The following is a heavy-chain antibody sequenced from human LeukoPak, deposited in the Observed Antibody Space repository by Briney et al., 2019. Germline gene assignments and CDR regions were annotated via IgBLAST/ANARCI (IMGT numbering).Heavy chain of an antibody. J-gene: IGHJ4*02. CDR2: INHSGST. Sequence: TAWETLSLACAVYGGSFSGYYWSWIRQPPGKGLEWIGEINHSGSTNYNPSLKSRVTISVDTSKNQFSLKLSSVTAADTAVYYCARVPTWIGHFDYWGQGTLVTVSS. CDR3: ARVPTWIGHFDY. D-gene: IGHD5-12*01. V-gene: IGHV4-34*01. CDR1: GGSFSGYY.